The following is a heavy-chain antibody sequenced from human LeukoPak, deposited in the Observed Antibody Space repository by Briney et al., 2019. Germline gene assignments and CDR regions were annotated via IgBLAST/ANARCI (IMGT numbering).Heavy chain of an antibody. V-gene: IGHV3-11*01. D-gene: IGHD1-26*01. Sequence: GGFLRLSCAASGFTFSDYYMSWIRQAPGKGLEGVSYISSSGGTIYYADSVKGRFTISRDNAKYSLYLQMNSLRAEDTAVYYCASSGSYGGPVYYFDYWGQGTLVTVSS. CDR1: GFTFSDYY. CDR2: ISSSGGTI. J-gene: IGHJ4*02. CDR3: ASSGSYGGPVYYFDY.